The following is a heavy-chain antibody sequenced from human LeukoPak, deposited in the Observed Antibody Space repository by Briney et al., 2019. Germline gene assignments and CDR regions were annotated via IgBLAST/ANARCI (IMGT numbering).Heavy chain of an antibody. CDR3: VRDEWGSGSYYFGY. V-gene: IGHV1-69*05. CDR2: MIPIFGTA. D-gene: IGHD3-10*01. CDR1: GGTFSSYA. J-gene: IGHJ4*02. Sequence: SVKVSCKASGGTFSSYAISWVRQAPGQGLEWMGGMIPIFGTANYAQKFQGRVTITTDESTSTAYMELISLRSEDTAVYSLVRDEWGSGSYYFGYWGQGTLVTVSS.